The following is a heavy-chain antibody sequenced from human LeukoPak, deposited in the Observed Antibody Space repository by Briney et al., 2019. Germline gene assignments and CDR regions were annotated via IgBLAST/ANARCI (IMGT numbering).Heavy chain of an antibody. D-gene: IGHD5-18*01. CDR2: IYYSGST. J-gene: IGHJ6*03. Sequence: PSETLSLTCSVSGGSITSYYWSWIRQPPGKGLEWIGYIYYSGSTNYNPSLKSRVTISVDTSKNQFSLKLSSVTAADTAVYYCARDGPLRGYSYDYYYYMDVWGKGTTVTVSS. CDR1: GGSITSYY. CDR3: ARDGPLRGYSYDYYYYMDV. V-gene: IGHV4-59*01.